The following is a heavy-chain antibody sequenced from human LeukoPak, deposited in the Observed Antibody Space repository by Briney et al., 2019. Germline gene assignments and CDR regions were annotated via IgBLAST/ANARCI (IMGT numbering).Heavy chain of an antibody. CDR3: ARDEGYTYGNFHYYYMDV. CDR1: GFTFNTYS. D-gene: IGHD5-18*01. J-gene: IGHJ6*03. Sequence: GGSLRLSCEASGFTFNTYSMNWARQAPGKGLEWVSAISSSSRHIYYADSVKGRFTISRDNAKNSLYLQMNSLRAEDTAVYYCARDEGYTYGNFHYYYMDVWGKGTTVTVSS. V-gene: IGHV3-21*01. CDR2: ISSSSRHI.